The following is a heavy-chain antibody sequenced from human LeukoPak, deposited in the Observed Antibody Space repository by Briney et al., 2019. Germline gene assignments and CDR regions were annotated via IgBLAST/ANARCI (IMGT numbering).Heavy chain of an antibody. D-gene: IGHD6-13*01. V-gene: IGHV4-4*02. CDR3: ARFTIAAAGSWFDP. Sequence: PSETLSLTCAVSGGSISSSNWWSWVRQPPGKGLEWIGEIYHSGSTNYNPSLKSRVTISVDKSKNQFSLKLSSVTAADTAVYYCARFTIAAAGSWFDPWGQGTLVAVSS. CDR1: GGSISSSNW. J-gene: IGHJ5*02. CDR2: IYHSGST.